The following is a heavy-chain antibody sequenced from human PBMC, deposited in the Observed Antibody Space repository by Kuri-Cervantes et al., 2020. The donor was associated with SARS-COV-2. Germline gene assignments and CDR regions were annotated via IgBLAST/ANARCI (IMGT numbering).Heavy chain of an antibody. CDR2: IKDRAYGATT. CDR1: GFTLGDYA. V-gene: IGHV3-49*04. CDR3: ARDNVGYYYYGMDV. D-gene: IGHD2-8*01. J-gene: IGHJ6*02. Sequence: GESLKISCTASGFTLGDYAMSWVRQAPGKGLEWVGFIKDRAYGATTECAASVKGRFTISRDNAKNSLYLQMNSLRAEDTAVYYCARDNVGYYYYGMDVWGQGTTVTVSS.